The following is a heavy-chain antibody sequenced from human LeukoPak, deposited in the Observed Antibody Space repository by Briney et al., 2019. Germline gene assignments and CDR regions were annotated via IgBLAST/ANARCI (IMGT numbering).Heavy chain of an antibody. J-gene: IGHJ4*02. Sequence: SETLSLTCTVSGGSINSYYWSWIRQPPGKGLEWIGYIYYSGSTNYNPSLKSRVTISVDTSKNQFSLKLSSVTAADTTVYYCARGPPPDFDYWGRGTLVTVSS. CDR1: GGSINSYY. CDR3: ARGPPPDFDY. CDR2: IYYSGST. V-gene: IGHV4-59*12.